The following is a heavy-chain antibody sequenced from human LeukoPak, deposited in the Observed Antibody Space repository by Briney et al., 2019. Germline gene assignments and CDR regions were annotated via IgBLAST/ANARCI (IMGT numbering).Heavy chain of an antibody. V-gene: IGHV3-38-3*01. CDR2: ISGGST. CDR1: GFTVSSNE. Sequence: AGGSLRLSCAASGFTVSSNEMSWVRQAPGKGLEWVSSISGGSTYYADSRKGRFTISRDNSKNTLYLQMNSLRAEDTAVYYCARDLLGSTEQIVPSKGDWGQGTLVTVSS. CDR3: ARDLLGSTEQIVPSKGD. J-gene: IGHJ4*02. D-gene: IGHD2-2*01.